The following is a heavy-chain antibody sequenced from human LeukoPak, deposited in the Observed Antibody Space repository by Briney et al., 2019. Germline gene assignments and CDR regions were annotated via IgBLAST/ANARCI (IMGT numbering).Heavy chain of an antibody. V-gene: IGHV3-73*01. CDR3: TRINYDSSDYPHPFDY. Sequence: PGGSLRLSCAASGFTFSDSAVHWVRQASGKGLEWIGRIRGKTNSYATAYAASVKGRFTISRDDSKNTAYLRMNSLKTEDTAVYYCTRINYDSSDYPHPFDYWGQGTLVTVSS. CDR2: IRGKTNSYAT. D-gene: IGHD3-22*01. CDR1: GFTFSDSA. J-gene: IGHJ4*02.